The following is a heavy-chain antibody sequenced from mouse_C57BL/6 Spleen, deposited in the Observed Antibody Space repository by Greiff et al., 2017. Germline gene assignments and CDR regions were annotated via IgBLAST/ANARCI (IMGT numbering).Heavy chain of an antibody. CDR2: IYPGSGST. V-gene: IGHV1-55*01. Sequence: QVQLQQSGAELVKPGASVKLSCTASGYTFTSYWMHWVKQRPGQGLEWIGDIYPGSGSTNYHEKFKGKATLTVDKPSSTAYMQLSSLTSEDSAVYYCARSFYYGSDDCYFDFWGTGTTVTVSS. D-gene: IGHD2-1*01. CDR1: GYTFTSYW. CDR3: ARSFYYGSDDCYFDF. J-gene: IGHJ1*03.